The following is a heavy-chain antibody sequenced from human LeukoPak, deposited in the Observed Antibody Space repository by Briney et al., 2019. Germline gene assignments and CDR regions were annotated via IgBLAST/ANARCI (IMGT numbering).Heavy chain of an antibody. V-gene: IGHV3-15*01. CDR3: TTEMATYYYDSSGYYFDY. J-gene: IGHJ4*02. Sequence: GGSLRLSCAASGFTFSNAWMSWVRQAPGKGLEWVGRIKSKTGGGTTDYAAPVKGRFTIPRDDSKNTLYLQMNSLKTEDTAVYYCTTEMATYYYDSSGYYFDYWGQGTLVTVSS. D-gene: IGHD3-22*01. CDR2: IKSKTGGGTT. CDR1: GFTFSNAW.